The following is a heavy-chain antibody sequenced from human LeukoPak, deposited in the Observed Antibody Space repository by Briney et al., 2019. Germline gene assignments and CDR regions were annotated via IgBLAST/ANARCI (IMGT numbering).Heavy chain of an antibody. J-gene: IGHJ5*02. CDR2: INHRGGT. D-gene: IGHD3-10*01. V-gene: IGHV4-34*01. CDR1: GESFGDYY. Sequence: PSETLSLTCAVYGESFGDYYWSWIRQSPGKGLEWIGDINHRGGTNYNASLKSRVTLFVHTSKNQFSLQLTSVTAADTAMYYCVRLLPMIRGHWFDPWGRGTLVTVSS. CDR3: VRLLPMIRGHWFDP.